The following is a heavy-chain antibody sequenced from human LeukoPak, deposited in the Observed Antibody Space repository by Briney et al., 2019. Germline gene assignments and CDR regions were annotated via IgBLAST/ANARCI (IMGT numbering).Heavy chain of an antibody. V-gene: IGHV4-59*01. CDR1: DGPISSYY. Sequence: SETLSLTCTVPDGPISSYYWSWIRQPPGKGLEWIGYIYYSGSTNYNPSLKSRVTISVDTSKNQFSLKLSSVTATDAAVYYCATYPPNIWGQGTMVTVSS. J-gene: IGHJ3*02. CDR3: ATYPPNI. CDR2: IYYSGST.